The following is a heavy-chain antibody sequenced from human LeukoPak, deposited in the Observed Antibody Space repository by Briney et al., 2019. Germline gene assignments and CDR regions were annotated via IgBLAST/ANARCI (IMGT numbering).Heavy chain of an antibody. Sequence: QTGGSLRLSCAASGFTFSSYAMSWVRQAPGKGLEWVSAISGSGGSTYYADSVKGRFTISRDNSKNTLYLQMNSLRAKDTAVYYCAKSPYGDYDFDYWGQGTLVTVSS. CDR2: ISGSGGST. V-gene: IGHV3-23*01. CDR1: GFTFSSYA. J-gene: IGHJ4*02. D-gene: IGHD4-17*01. CDR3: AKSPYGDYDFDY.